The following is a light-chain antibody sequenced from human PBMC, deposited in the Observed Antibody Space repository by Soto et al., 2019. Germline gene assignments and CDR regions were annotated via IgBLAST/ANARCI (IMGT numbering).Light chain of an antibody. J-gene: IGKJ1*01. CDR2: GAS. CDR3: QQYGSSPVT. Sequence: EIVLTQSPGTLSLSPGERATLSCRASQSVSSSYLACYRQKPGQAPRLLIYGASSRATGIPDRFSGSGSGTDFTLTISRLEPEDFAVYYCQQYGSSPVTFGQGTKVEIK. V-gene: IGKV3-20*01. CDR1: QSVSSSY.